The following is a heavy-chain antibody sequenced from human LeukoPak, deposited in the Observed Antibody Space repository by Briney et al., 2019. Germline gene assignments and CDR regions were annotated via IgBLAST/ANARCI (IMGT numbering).Heavy chain of an antibody. D-gene: IGHD6-13*01. V-gene: IGHV4-30-2*01. CDR3: ASSGGAAAYY. CDR2: IYHSGST. J-gene: IGHJ4*02. Sequence: QPSQTLSLTCAVSGGSISSGGYSWSWIRQPPGKGLEWIGYIYHSGSTYYNPSLKSRVTISVDRSKNQFSLKLSSVTAADTAVYYCASSGGAAAYYWGQGTLVTVSS. CDR1: GGSISSGGYS.